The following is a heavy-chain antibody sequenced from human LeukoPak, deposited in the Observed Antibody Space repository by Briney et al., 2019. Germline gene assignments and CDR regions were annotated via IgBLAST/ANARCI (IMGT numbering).Heavy chain of an antibody. CDR1: GASISGYY. CDR2: VYYSGST. D-gene: IGHD3-16*01. CDR3: ARVLDLSKRGLDAFDI. J-gene: IGHJ3*02. Sequence: SETLSLTCRVSGASISGYYWSWIRQPPGKGLEWIGYVYYSGSTNYNPSLKSRVTISVDTSKKQFSLKLSSATAADTAVYYCARVLDLSKRGLDAFDIWGQGTMVTVSS. V-gene: IGHV4-59*01.